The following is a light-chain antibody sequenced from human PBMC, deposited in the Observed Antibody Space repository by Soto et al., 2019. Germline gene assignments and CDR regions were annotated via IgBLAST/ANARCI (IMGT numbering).Light chain of an antibody. CDR1: QTVSSN. J-gene: IGKJ4*01. CDR2: DAS. V-gene: IGKV3-15*01. CDR3: HQYNNWLALT. Sequence: EIVMTQSPAPLSVSPGERATPSCRASQTVSSNLAWYQQKPGQAPRLLIYDASTRATGIPVRFRGSGSGTEFTLTISSLQSEDSAVYYCHQYNNWLALTFGGGTKLDI.